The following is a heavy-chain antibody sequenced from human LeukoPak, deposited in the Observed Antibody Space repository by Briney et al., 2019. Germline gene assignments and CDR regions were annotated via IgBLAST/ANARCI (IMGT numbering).Heavy chain of an antibody. D-gene: IGHD3-9*01. J-gene: IGHJ4*02. V-gene: IGHV4-30-2*01. Sequence: SETLSLTCAVSGGSISSGGYSWSWIRQPPGKGLEWIGYIYHDGSTYYNSSLKSRVSMSVDTSKNQFSLKLSSVTAADTAVYYCARVPSDSLPGYYIVPYFDYWGQGTLFTVPS. CDR1: GGSISSGGYS. CDR2: IYHDGST. CDR3: ARVPSDSLPGYYIVPYFDY.